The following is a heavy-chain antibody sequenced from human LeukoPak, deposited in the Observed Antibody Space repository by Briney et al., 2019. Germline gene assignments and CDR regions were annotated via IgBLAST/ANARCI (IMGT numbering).Heavy chain of an antibody. D-gene: IGHD3-9*01. CDR1: GGSISSYY. Sequence: PSETLSLTCTVSGGSISSYYWSWIRQPPGKGLEWIGYIYYSGSTNYNPSLKSRVTISVDTSKNQFSLKPSSVTAADTAVYYCASSGVWLSSFDYWGQGTLVTVSS. V-gene: IGHV4-59*12. J-gene: IGHJ4*02. CDR3: ASSGVWLSSFDY. CDR2: IYYSGST.